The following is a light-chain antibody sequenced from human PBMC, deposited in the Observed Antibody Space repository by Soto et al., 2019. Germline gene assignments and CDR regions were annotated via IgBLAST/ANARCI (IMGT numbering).Light chain of an antibody. Sequence: ETVLTQSPATLSLSPGERATLYCRTSQSVRSLLAWYQQKPGQAPRLIIYDASHRATGVPARFTGSGSETDFTLTISSLEPEVFAVYYCQERMHGPTFGPGTKVDFK. CDR1: QSVRSL. CDR3: QERMHGPT. J-gene: IGKJ3*01. V-gene: IGKV3-11*01. CDR2: DAS.